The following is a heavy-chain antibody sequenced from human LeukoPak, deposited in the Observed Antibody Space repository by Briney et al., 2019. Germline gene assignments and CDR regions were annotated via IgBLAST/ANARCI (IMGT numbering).Heavy chain of an antibody. CDR2: IYNSGYT. D-gene: IGHD3-10*01. CDR1: GVSISTYY. V-gene: IGHV4-59*12. CDR3: ARGSIVGGSGSQDNFDY. J-gene: IGHJ4*02. Sequence: SETLSLTCTVSGVSISTYYWSWIRQPPGKGPEWIGYIYNSGYTDNNPSLKSRVIISVDTSKNQFSLRLSSVTAADTAVYYCARGSIVGGSGSQDNFDYWGQGTLVTVSS.